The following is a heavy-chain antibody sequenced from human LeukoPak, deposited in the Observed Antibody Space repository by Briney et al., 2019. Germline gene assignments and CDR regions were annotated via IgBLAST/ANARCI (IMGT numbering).Heavy chain of an antibody. CDR1: GYTFTSYA. Sequence: GASVKVSCKASGYTFTSYAISWVRQAPGQGLEWMGRIIPILGIANYAQKFQGRVTITADKSTSTAYMELSSLRSEDTAVYYCASGGYSYGYVDYWGQGTLVTVSS. J-gene: IGHJ4*02. V-gene: IGHV1-69*04. D-gene: IGHD5-18*01. CDR3: ASGGYSYGYVDY. CDR2: IIPILGIA.